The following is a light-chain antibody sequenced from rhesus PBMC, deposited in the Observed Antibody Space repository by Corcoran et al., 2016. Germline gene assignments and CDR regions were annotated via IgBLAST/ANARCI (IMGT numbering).Light chain of an antibody. Sequence: DIVMTQTPLSLAVTPGEPASIPCRASHSLPHSNGYTYLFWYRQKPGQSPHLRRYLGSNRASGVPDRFSGKGAVTDFTLKISRGEAEDVGVYSGLQDMQLPLTFGGGTKVEIK. V-gene: IGKV2-78*01. CDR3: LQDMQLPLT. J-gene: IGKJ4*01. CDR1: HSLPHSNGYTY. CDR2: LGS.